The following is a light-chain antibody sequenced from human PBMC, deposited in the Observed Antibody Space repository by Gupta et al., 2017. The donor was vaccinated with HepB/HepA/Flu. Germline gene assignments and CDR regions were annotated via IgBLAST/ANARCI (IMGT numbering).Light chain of an antibody. J-gene: IGLJ1*01. CDR3: RVWHTNGGRYV. CDR1: NIVSKS. Sequence: SYVLTQQPSVSVAPGQTARITCGGDNIVSKSGHWYQQKPGQAPVLLFFDDSYRPTVIPERFSGSTSGTAATLTISRVEAGEEADYYCRVWHTNGGRYVFGTGTKVTVL. V-gene: IGLV3-21*02. CDR2: DDS.